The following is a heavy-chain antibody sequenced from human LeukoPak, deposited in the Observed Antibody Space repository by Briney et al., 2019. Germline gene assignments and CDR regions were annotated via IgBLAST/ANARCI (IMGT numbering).Heavy chain of an antibody. CDR2: ISGSGGST. CDR1: GFTFSSYA. D-gene: IGHD6-13*01. J-gene: IGHJ3*02. CDR3: AKTVWQQLVVGAFDI. V-gene: IGHV3-23*01. Sequence: GSLRLSCAASGFTFSSYAMSWVRQAPGKGLEWVSAISGSGGSTYYADSVKGRLTISRDNSKNTLYLQMNSLRAEDTAVYYCAKTVWQQLVVGAFDIWGQGTMVTVSS.